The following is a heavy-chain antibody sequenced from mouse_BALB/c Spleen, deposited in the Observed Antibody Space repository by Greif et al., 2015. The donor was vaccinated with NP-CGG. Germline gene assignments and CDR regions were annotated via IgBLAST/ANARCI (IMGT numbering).Heavy chain of an antibody. V-gene: IGHV1S22*01. D-gene: IGHD3-3*01. CDR2: IYPGSGST. CDR3: TRLRGRDGWFAY. Sequence: LQQSGFELVRPGASVKLSCKASGYTFTSYWMHWVKQRPGQGLEWIGNIYPGSGSTNYDEKFKSKATLTVDTSSSTAYMQLSSLTSEDSAVYYCTRLRGRDGWFAYWGQGTLVTVSA. J-gene: IGHJ3*01. CDR1: GYTFTSYW.